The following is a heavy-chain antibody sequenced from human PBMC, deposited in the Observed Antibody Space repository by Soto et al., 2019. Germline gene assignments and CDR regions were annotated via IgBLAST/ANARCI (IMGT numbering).Heavy chain of an antibody. V-gene: IGHV3-23*01. CDR3: AKERINCGGDCYGLFDY. D-gene: IGHD2-21*02. CDR1: GFTFGSFA. J-gene: IGHJ4*02. Sequence: GSLRLSCTASGFTFGSFAMNWVRQAPGKGLEWVSVITSSGRTIYYADSVKGRFTISRDNSKNTLYLQMNSLRAEDTAVYYCAKERINCGGDCYGLFDYWGQGTLVTAPQ. CDR2: ITSSGRTI.